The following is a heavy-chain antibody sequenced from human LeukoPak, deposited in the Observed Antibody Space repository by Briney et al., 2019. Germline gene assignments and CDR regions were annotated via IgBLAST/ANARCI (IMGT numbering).Heavy chain of an antibody. CDR1: GGSISSYY. Sequence: SETLSLTCTVSGGSISSYYWSWIRQPPGKELDWIASINYSGSTYYNPSLKSPVTISVDTSKNQFSLRLSSVTAADTAVYFCARYVVYGSGKYYFDYWGQGSLVTVSS. V-gene: IGHV4-59*05. D-gene: IGHD3-10*01. CDR2: INYSGST. CDR3: ARYVVYGSGKYYFDY. J-gene: IGHJ4*02.